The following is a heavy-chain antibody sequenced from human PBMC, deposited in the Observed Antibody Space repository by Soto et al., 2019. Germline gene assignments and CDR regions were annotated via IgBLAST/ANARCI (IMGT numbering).Heavy chain of an antibody. CDR1: GFTFSGYA. CDR2: VSASGART. CDR3: AMDPNGDYIGAFDM. D-gene: IGHD4-17*01. J-gene: IGHJ3*02. Sequence: GGSLRLSCAVSGFTFSGYAMSWVRQGPEKGLEWVSGVSASGARTYYADSVKGRFTISRDNYKNTLSLQMNSLRVEDTAVYYCAMDPNGDYIGAFDMWGQGTMVTVSS. V-gene: IGHV3-23*01.